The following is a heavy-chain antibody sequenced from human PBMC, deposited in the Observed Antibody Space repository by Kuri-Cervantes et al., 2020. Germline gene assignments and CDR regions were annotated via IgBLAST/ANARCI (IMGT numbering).Heavy chain of an antibody. CDR2: ISPTGGST. CDR1: GFTFSNYA. CDR3: AKDDQSDWFDP. D-gene: IGHD2-2*01. J-gene: IGHJ5*02. Sequence: GGSLRLSCTASGFTFSNYAMTWVRQAPGKGPEWVSTISPTGGSTYYADSVKGRFTISRDNSKNTLYLQMNSLRAEDTAVYYCAKDDQSDWFDPWGQGTLVTVSS. V-gene: IGHV3-23*01.